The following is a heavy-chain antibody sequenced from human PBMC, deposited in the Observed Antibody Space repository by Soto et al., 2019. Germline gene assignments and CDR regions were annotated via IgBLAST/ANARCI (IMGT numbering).Heavy chain of an antibody. CDR2: ISSSSSYI. D-gene: IGHD1-26*01. V-gene: IGHV3-21*01. Sequence: GVLRLSCAASGFTFSSYSMNWVRQAPGKGLEWVSSISSSSSYIYYADSVKGRFTISRDNAKNSLYLQMNSLRAEDTAVYYCARMGATLAFDIWCQGTMVTVSS. CDR3: ARMGATLAFDI. J-gene: IGHJ3*02. CDR1: GFTFSSYS.